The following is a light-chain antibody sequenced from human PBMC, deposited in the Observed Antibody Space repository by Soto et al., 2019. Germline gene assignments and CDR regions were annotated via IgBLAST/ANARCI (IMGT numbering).Light chain of an antibody. CDR1: QSVSSK. CDR2: GAS. J-gene: IGKJ5*01. V-gene: IGKV3D-15*01. CDR3: QQYNNWPPIT. Sequence: ETVMTQSPATLSVSPGERATLYCWASQSVSSKLAWYQQKPGQAPRLLIYGASTRATGIPARFSGSGSGTEFTLTISSLQSEDFAVYYCQQYNNWPPITFGQGTRLEIK.